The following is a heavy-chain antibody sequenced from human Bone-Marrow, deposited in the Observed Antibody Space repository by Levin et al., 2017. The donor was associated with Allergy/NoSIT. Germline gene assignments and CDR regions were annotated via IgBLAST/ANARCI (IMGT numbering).Heavy chain of an antibody. J-gene: IGHJ6*02. V-gene: IGHV2-70*01. CDR3: ARMLPDRSSSYYFYGMDV. Sequence: ESGPTLVKPTQTLTLTCTFSGFSLNTPFMSVSWFRQPPGKALEWLAFIDGDDDKYYKTSLRDRLTISKDTSKNQVVLRMTNMYPVETATYYCARMLPDRSSSYYFYGMDVWGQGTTVTVSS. CDR2: IDGDDDK. D-gene: IGHD6-6*01. CDR1: GFSLNTPFMS.